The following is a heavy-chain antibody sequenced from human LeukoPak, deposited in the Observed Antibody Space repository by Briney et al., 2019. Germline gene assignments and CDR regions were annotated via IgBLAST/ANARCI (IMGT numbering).Heavy chain of an antibody. CDR2: ISSSSSTI. CDR1: GFTFSSYS. CDR3: AKDHLLGVGATVRIGAFDI. D-gene: IGHD1-26*01. V-gene: IGHV3-48*01. Sequence: GGSLRLSCAASGFTFSSYSMNWVRQAPGKGLEWVSYISSSSSTIYYADSVKGRFTISRDNAKNTLYLQMNSLRAEDTAVYYCAKDHLLGVGATVRIGAFDIWGQGTMVTVSS. J-gene: IGHJ3*02.